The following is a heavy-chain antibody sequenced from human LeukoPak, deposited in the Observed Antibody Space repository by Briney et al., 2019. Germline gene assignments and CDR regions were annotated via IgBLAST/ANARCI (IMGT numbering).Heavy chain of an antibody. CDR1: GGTFSSYA. CDR3: ARGVLAAAGQPYYFDY. V-gene: IGHV1-69*13. Sequence: SVKVSCKASGGTFSSYAISWVRQAPGQGLEWMGGIIPNFGTANYAQKFQGRVTITADESTSTAYMELSSLRSEDTAVYYCARGVLAAAGQPYYFDYWGQGTLVTVSS. J-gene: IGHJ4*02. D-gene: IGHD6-13*01. CDR2: IIPNFGTA.